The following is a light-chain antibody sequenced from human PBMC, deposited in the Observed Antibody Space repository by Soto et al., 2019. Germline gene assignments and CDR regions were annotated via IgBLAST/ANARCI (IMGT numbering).Light chain of an antibody. CDR3: QQYDTYPRT. CDR2: KAS. J-gene: IGKJ1*01. CDR1: QSISNW. Sequence: DIQMTQSPSTLSASVGDRVTITCRASQSISNWLAWYQQKPGKAPKVLIFKASTLESGVPSRFSGSGSGTEFTLNISSLQPDDFATYHCQQYDTYPRTFGQGTKVDIK. V-gene: IGKV1-5*03.